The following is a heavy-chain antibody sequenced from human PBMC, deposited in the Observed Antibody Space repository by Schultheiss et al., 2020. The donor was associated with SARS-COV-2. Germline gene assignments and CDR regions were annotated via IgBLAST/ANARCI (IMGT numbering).Heavy chain of an antibody. CDR2: ISSSGTSI. Sequence: GGSLRLSCAASGFTFSDYYMSWIRQAPGKGLEWVSYISSSGTSISYADSVKGRFTISRDNAKSTMYLQMNSLRAEDTSVYYCARGGPRAVAPMDVWGQGTTVTVSS. CDR3: ARGGPRAVAPMDV. V-gene: IGHV3-11*04. CDR1: GFTFSDYY. J-gene: IGHJ6*02. D-gene: IGHD6-19*01.